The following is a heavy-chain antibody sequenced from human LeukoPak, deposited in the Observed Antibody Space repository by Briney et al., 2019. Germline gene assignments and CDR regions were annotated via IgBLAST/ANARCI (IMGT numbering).Heavy chain of an antibody. CDR3: ARGFDSSWLFVNVYYMDV. D-gene: IGHD6-13*01. V-gene: IGHV3-21*01. J-gene: IGHJ6*03. CDR1: GFTFSNYN. Sequence: AGGSLRLSCAASGFTFSNYNMNWVRQAPGKGLEGVSDISSSSSDIYYADSVKRRLTISRDNAKNSLFLQMNSLRAEATAVYYCARGFDSSWLFVNVYYMDVWGKGTTVTISS. CDR2: ISSSSSDI.